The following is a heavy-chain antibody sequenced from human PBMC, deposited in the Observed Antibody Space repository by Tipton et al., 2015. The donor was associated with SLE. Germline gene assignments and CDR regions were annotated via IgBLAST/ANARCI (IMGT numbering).Heavy chain of an antibody. CDR2: ISSSGSTI. CDR3: ARNYYDSSGYFPCFDY. CDR1: GFTFSSYE. V-gene: IGHV3-48*03. Sequence: SLRLSCAASGFTFSSYEMNWVRQAPGKGLEWVSYISSSGSTIYYADSVKGRFTISRDNAKNSLYLQMNSLRAEDTAVYYCARNYYDSSGYFPCFDYWGQGTLVTVSS. J-gene: IGHJ4*02. D-gene: IGHD3-22*01.